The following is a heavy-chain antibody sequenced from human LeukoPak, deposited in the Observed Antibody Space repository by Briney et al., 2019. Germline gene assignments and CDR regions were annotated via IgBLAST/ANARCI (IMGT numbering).Heavy chain of an antibody. Sequence: GGSLRLSCAASGFTFDDYGMSWVRQAPGKGLEWVSGINWNGGSTGYADSVKGRFTISRDNAKNSLYLQMNSLRAEDTALYYCARDEYSSSSRYYYYMDVWSKGTTVTVSS. J-gene: IGHJ6*03. CDR3: ARDEYSSSSRYYYYMDV. CDR1: GFTFDDYG. CDR2: INWNGGST. V-gene: IGHV3-20*04. D-gene: IGHD6-6*01.